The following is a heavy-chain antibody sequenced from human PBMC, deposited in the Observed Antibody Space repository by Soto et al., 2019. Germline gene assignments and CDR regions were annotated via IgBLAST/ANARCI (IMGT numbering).Heavy chain of an antibody. CDR1: GFTFSDYY. CDR3: ARDTGGSSDY. V-gene: IGHV3-72*01. D-gene: IGHD1-26*01. CDR2: SRNKANSYNT. J-gene: IGHJ4*02. Sequence: EVQLVESGGGLVQPGGSLRLSCAASGFTFSDYYMDWVRQVPGKGLEWLGRSRNKANSYNTEYAASVKGRFSISRDYSKDSMYLQMNSLKTEYTAVYYCARDTGGSSDYWGQGALVTVSS.